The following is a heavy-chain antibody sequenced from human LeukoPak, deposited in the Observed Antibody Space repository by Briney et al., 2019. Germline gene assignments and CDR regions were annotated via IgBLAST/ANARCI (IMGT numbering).Heavy chain of an antibody. J-gene: IGHJ6*03. V-gene: IGHV7-4-1*02. CDR1: GYSLTSYA. CDR3: ARGRGASSGSGSHGTTSSYYMDV. D-gene: IGHD3-10*01. CDR2: INTNTGNP. Sequence: ASVKVSCKASGYSLTSYALNWVRQAPGQGFEWMGWINTNTGNPTYAQGFTGRFVFSLDTSVSTAHLQISSLKAEDTAVYFCARGRGASSGSGSHGTTSSYYMDVWGKGTTVTVSS.